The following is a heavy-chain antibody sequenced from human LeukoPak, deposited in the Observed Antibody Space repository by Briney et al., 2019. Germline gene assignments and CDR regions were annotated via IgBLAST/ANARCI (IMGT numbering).Heavy chain of an antibody. Sequence: AASVKVSCKASGYTFTSYGISWVRQAPGQGLEWMGWISAYNGNTNYAQKLQGRVTMTTDTSTSTAYMELRSLRSDDTAVYYCARTLLGYYDYVWGSYRPYYFDYWGQGTLVTVSS. CDR3: ARTLLGYYDYVWGSYRPYYFDY. CDR2: ISAYNGNT. CDR1: GYTFTSYG. V-gene: IGHV1-18*01. D-gene: IGHD3-16*02. J-gene: IGHJ4*02.